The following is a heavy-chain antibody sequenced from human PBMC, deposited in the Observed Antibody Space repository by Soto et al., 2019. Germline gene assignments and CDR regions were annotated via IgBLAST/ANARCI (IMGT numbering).Heavy chain of an antibody. CDR1: GGSFTDYY. CDR3: ARMGAATDF. D-gene: IGHD3-16*01. Sequence: SETLSLTCTVSGGSFTDYYWTWIRQPPGKGLQWVGYIYYTGSTSYNPSLKSRVTISLDTSKNQFSLNLGSVTAADTAIYFCARMGAATDFWGQGTRVTVSS. V-gene: IGHV4-59*08. CDR2: IYYTGST. J-gene: IGHJ4*02.